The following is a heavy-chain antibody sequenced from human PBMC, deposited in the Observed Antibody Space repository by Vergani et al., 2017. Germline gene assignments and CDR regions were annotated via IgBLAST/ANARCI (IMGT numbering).Heavy chain of an antibody. Sequence: QVQLEESGPGLVKPSETLSLTCTVSGGSFNTYYWSWIRQSPGKGLEWIGYIYSTGSTNYNPSLNSRVTMSVDTSKNQFSLKLSSVTAADTAVYYCARQGGYYDSSGYPLYYYYYGMDVWGQGTTVTVSS. J-gene: IGHJ6*02. CDR3: ARQGGYYDSSGYPLYYYYYGMDV. CDR1: GGSFNTYY. CDR2: IYSTGST. V-gene: IGHV4-59*08. D-gene: IGHD3-22*01.